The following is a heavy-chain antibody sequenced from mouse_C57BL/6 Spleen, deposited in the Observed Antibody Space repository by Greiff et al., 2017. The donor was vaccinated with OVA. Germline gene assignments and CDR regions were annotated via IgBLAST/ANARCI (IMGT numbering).Heavy chain of an antibody. CDR3: AGGVLQYYAMDY. CDR1: GYTFTSYW. V-gene: IGHV1-61*01. D-gene: IGHD1-1*01. Sequence: QVQLQQPGAELVRPGSSVKLSCKASGYTFTSYWMDWVKQRPGQGLEWIGNIYPSDSETHYNQKFTDKATLTVDKSSSTAYRQLSSLTSEDSAVYYCAGGVLQYYAMDYWGQGTSVTVSS. CDR2: IYPSDSET. J-gene: IGHJ4*01.